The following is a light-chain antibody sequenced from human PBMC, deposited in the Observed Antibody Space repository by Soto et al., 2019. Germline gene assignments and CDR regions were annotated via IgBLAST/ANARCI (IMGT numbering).Light chain of an antibody. CDR3: QAWDSSTGV. V-gene: IGLV3-1*01. CDR2: EDT. CDR1: NLGAKH. Sequence: SYELTQPPSVSVSPGQTATIICSGDNLGAKHAYWYQQKAGQSPVLVIYEDTKRPSGIPERFSGSNSGGTATLTISGTQAMDEADYYCQAWDSSTGVFGGGTKLTVL. J-gene: IGLJ3*02.